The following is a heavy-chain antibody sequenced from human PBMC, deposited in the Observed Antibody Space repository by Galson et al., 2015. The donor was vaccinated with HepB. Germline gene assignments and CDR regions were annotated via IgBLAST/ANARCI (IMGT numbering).Heavy chain of an antibody. J-gene: IGHJ5*02. CDR3: ARGGHDFWSGYNWFDP. CDR2: ISSDGTKK. Sequence: SLRLSCAAFGFAFRSYTIHWVRQAPGKGLEWVAVISSDGTKKHYADSVEGRFTVSRDNSKNTLYLQMNSLRLEDTAIYYCARGGHDFWSGYNWFDPWGQGTLVTVSS. CDR1: GFAFRSYT. D-gene: IGHD3-3*01. V-gene: IGHV3-30-3*01.